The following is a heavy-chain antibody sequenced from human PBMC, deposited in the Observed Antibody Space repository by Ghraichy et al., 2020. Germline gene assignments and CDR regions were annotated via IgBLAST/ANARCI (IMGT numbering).Heavy chain of an antibody. J-gene: IGHJ6*02. V-gene: IGHV4-39*01. Sequence: GSLSLTCIVSGGSISSSNYYWGWIRQPPGKGLEWIGSIYYSGSTYYNPSLKSRLTISVDMSKTQFSLKLSSATAADTAVYYCARVLHYQMDVWGQGTTVTVSS. CDR1: GGSISSSNYY. D-gene: IGHD2-2*01. CDR2: IYYSGST. CDR3: ARVLHYQMDV.